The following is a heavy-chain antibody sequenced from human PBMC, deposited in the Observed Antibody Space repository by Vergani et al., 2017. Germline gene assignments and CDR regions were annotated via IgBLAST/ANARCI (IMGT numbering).Heavy chain of an antibody. V-gene: IGHV3-9*01. D-gene: IGHD2-2*01. CDR3: ARGPVATWVGAFDI. Sequence: EVQLVESGGGLVQPGRSLRLSCAASGFTFDDYAMHWVRQAPGKGLEWVSGISWNSGSIGYADSVKGRFTISRDNAKNSLYLQMNSLRAEDTAVYYCARGPVATWVGAFDIWGQGTMVTVSS. CDR2: ISWNSGSI. CDR1: GFTFDDYA. J-gene: IGHJ3*02.